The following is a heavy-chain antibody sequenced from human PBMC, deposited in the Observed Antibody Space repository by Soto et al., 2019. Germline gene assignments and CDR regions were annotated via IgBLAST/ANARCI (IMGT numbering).Heavy chain of an antibody. J-gene: IGHJ3*02. CDR2: IKSKTDGGTT. V-gene: IGHV3-15*01. D-gene: IGHD6-19*01. CDR3: TTDSIRQWLVQGAFDI. CDR1: GFTFSNAW. Sequence: GGSLRLSCAASGFTFSNAWMSWVRQAPGKGLEWVGRIKSKTDGGTTDYAAPVKGRFTISRDDSKNTLYLQMNSLKTEDTAVYYWTTDSIRQWLVQGAFDIWGQGTMGTVSS.